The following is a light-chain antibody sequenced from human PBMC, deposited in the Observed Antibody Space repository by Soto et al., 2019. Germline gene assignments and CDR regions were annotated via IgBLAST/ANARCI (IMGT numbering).Light chain of an antibody. CDR2: GAS. J-gene: IGKJ5*01. Sequence: DIQMTQSPSSLSASVGDRVTVTCRASQSINSYLNWYQQKPGKAPNLLIFGASRLQSGVPSRFSGGGSGTDYTLTISSLQPEDFATYYCQQSFSAPRYTFGQGTRLEN. V-gene: IGKV1-39*01. CDR3: QQSFSAPRYT. CDR1: QSINSY.